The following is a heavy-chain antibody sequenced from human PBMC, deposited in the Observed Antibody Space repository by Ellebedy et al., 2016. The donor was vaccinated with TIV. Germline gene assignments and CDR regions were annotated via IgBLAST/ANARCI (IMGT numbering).Heavy chain of an antibody. CDR3: ARVLVSGYYYYGMDV. CDR2: ISSSSSYI. Sequence: PGGSLRLSCAASGFTFSSYSMNWVRQAPGKGLEWVSSISSSSSYIYYADSVKGRFTISRDNAKNSLYLQMNSLRAGDTAVYYCARVLVSGYYYYGMDVWGQGTTVTVSS. D-gene: IGHD2/OR15-2a*01. J-gene: IGHJ6*02. CDR1: GFTFSSYS. V-gene: IGHV3-21*01.